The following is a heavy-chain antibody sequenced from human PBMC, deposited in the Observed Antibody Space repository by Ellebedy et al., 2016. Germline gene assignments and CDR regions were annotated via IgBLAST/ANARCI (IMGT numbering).Heavy chain of an antibody. Sequence: SETLSLTCTVSGGSISSSSYYWGWIRQPPGKGLEWIGSIYYSGSTYYNPSLKSRVTISVDTSKNQFSLKLSSVTAADTAVYYCASRRPWGPIDYWGQGTLVTVSS. D-gene: IGHD7-27*01. CDR3: ASRRPWGPIDY. CDR2: IYYSGST. V-gene: IGHV4-39*01. J-gene: IGHJ4*02. CDR1: GGSISSSSYY.